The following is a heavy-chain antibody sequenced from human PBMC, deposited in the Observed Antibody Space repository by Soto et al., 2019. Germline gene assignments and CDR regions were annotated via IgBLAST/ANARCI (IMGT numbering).Heavy chain of an antibody. CDR3: ARGGSNYADYYYYMDV. Sequence: ASVKVSCKASGGTFSSYTINWVRQAPGQGLEWMGRIIPNCGMASYAQKFQGRVTMTRNTSISTAYMELSSLRSEDTAVYYCARGGSNYADYYYYMDVWGKGTTVTVSS. CDR1: GGTFSSYT. D-gene: IGHD4-4*01. V-gene: IGHV1-8*02. J-gene: IGHJ6*03. CDR2: IIPNCGMA.